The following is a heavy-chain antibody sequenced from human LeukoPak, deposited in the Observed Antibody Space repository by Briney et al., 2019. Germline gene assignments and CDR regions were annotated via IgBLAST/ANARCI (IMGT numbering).Heavy chain of an antibody. D-gene: IGHD2-21*01. CDR1: GFTFSSYA. CDR2: ISYDGSNK. V-gene: IGHV3-30*04. J-gene: IGHJ4*02. CDR3: AKAPVTSCRGAYCYPFDS. Sequence: SGGSLRLSCAASGFTFSSYAMHWVRQAPGKGLEWVAFISYDGSNKYYADSVKGRFTISRDNSKNTLYLQMNSLRAEDAAVYFCAKAPVTSCRGAYCYPFDSWGQGTLVTVSS.